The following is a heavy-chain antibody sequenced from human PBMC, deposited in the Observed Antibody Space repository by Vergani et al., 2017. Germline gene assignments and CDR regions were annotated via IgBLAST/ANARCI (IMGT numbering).Heavy chain of an antibody. V-gene: IGHV4-39*01. D-gene: IGHD2-15*01. CDR2: IYYSGST. CDR3: ARLRGYCSGGSCYSVGYFDY. Sequence: QVQLQESGPGLVKPSETLSLTCTVSNDSVSNTFYYWGWIRQTPGKGLEWIGSIYYSGSTYYNPSLESRVTMSVDTSKNQFSLKLSSVTAADTAVYYCARLRGYCSGGSCYSVGYFDYWGQGTLVTVSS. CDR1: NDSVSNTFYY. J-gene: IGHJ4*02.